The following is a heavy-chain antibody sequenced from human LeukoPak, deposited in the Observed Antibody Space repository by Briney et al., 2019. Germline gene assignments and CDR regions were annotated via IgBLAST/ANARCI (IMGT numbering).Heavy chain of an antibody. D-gene: IGHD3-10*01. CDR1: GASINSFY. CDR2: ISYSGTT. CDR3: ARSYGSGTNYPVPYMDV. Sequence: PSETLSLTCTVSGASINSFYWSWIRQPPGEGLQWVGYISYSGTTNYNPSLKSRVTISADTSKNQFSLKLRSVTAADTAVYYCARSYGSGTNYPVPYMDVWGKGTTVTVSS. J-gene: IGHJ6*03. V-gene: IGHV4-59*01.